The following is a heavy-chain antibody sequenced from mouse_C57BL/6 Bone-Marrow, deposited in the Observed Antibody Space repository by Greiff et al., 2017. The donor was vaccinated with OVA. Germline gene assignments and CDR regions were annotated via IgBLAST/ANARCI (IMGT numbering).Heavy chain of an antibody. CDR3: ARGPDSSGYIFAY. V-gene: IGHV1-80*01. CDR1: GYAFRSYW. J-gene: IGHJ3*01. CDR2: IYPGDGDT. Sequence: QVQLQQSGAELVKPGASVKISCKASGYAFRSYWMNWVKQRPGKGLEWIGQIYPGDGDTNYNGKFKGKATLTVDKSSSTASMQLSSLTSEDSAVYFCARGPDSSGYIFAYWGQGTLVTVSA. D-gene: IGHD3-2*02.